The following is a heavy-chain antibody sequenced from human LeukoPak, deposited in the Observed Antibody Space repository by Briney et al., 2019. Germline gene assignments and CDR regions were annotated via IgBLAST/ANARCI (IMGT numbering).Heavy chain of an antibody. D-gene: IGHD1-26*01. J-gene: IGHJ4*02. CDR1: GSTFSDYY. V-gene: IGHV3-11*01. CDR3: AKASGTYLYYFDY. CDR2: ISSSSSTI. Sequence: SGGSLRLSCAASGSTFSDYYMSWIRRAPGKGLEWVSYISSSSSTIYYADSVKGRFTISRDNAKNSLYLQLNSLRAEDTALYYCAKASGTYLYYFDYWGQGTLVTVSS.